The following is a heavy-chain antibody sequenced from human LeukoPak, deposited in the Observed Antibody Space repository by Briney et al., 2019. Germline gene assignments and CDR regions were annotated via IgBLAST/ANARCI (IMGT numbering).Heavy chain of an antibody. CDR2: INSDGSHT. Sequence: HPGGSLRLSCAASEFTFNNYWMHWVRQAPGKGLVWVSRINSDGSHTDYADSVKGRFTISRDNAQNTLYLQMNSLRAEDTAVYYCASHSTFVGGATESIDYWGQGTLVTVSS. CDR3: ASHSTFVGGATESIDY. CDR1: EFTFNNYW. J-gene: IGHJ4*02. D-gene: IGHD1-26*01. V-gene: IGHV3-74*01.